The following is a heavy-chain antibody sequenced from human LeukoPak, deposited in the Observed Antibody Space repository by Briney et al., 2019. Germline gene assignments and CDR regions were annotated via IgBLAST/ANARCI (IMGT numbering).Heavy chain of an antibody. J-gene: IGHJ4*02. V-gene: IGHV3-9*01. D-gene: IGHD6-19*01. CDR1: RFTFDGYA. CDR3: VKGRGDITVAGSRFDY. CDR2: ISWNSGNI. Sequence: TGRSLRLSCAASRFTFDGYAMHWVRQAPGKGLEWVSGISWNSGNIGYADSVKGRFTISRDNDKNSLYLQMNSLRPEDTALYYCVKGRGDITVAGSRFDYWGQGTLVTVSS.